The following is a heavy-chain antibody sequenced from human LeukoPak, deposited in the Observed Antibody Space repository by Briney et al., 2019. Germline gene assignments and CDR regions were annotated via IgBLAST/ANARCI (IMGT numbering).Heavy chain of an antibody. V-gene: IGHV3-33*01. Sequence: GGSLRLSCAASGFTFSSYGMHWVRQAPGKGLEWVAVIWYDGSNKYYADSVKGRFTISRDNSKNTLYLQMNSLRAEDTAVYYCARDDDRPDNGLDYWGQGTLVTVSS. J-gene: IGHJ4*02. CDR1: GFTFSSYG. D-gene: IGHD3-22*01. CDR2: IWYDGSNK. CDR3: ARDDDRPDNGLDY.